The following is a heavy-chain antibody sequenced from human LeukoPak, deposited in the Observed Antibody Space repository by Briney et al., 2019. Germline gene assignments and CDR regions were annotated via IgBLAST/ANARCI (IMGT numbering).Heavy chain of an antibody. D-gene: IGHD3-22*01. CDR3: AKRGVVIRVILVGFHKEAYYFDS. J-gene: IGHJ4*02. Sequence: GGSLRLSSAVSGITLSNYGTSWDRQAPRKGLEWVAGISDSGGRKNYADSVKGRFTISRDNPKNTLYLQMNSLRAEDTAVYFCAKRGVVIRVILVGFHKEAYYFDSWGQGALVTVSS. CDR1: GITLSNYG. CDR2: ISDSGGRK. V-gene: IGHV3-23*01.